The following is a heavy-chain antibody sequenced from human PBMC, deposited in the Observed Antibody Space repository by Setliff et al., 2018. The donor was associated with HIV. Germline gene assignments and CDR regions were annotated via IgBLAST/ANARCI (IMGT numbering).Heavy chain of an antibody. CDR1: GYSFSSYW. V-gene: IGHV5-51*01. CDR2: IHPGDSNI. J-gene: IGHJ6*02. CDR3: ASSITVAAGRSHYYYAMDV. Sequence: PGESLKISCKGSGYSFSSYWIGWVRQKPGKGLEWMGIIHPGDSNIKYSPSFRGQATISTDKSISIAYLQWSSLKASDTAMYYCASSITVAAGRSHYYYAMDVWGQGTTVTVSS. D-gene: IGHD1-20*01.